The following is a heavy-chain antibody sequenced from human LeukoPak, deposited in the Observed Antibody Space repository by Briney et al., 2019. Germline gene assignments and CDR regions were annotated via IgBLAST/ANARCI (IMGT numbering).Heavy chain of an antibody. Sequence: SETLSLTCTVSGGSISSYYWSWIRQPPGKGLEWIGYIYYGGSTNYKSSLKSRVTISVDTSKNQFSLKLSSVTAADTAVYYCTRDPRRLDYWGQGTLVTVSS. CDR1: GGSISSYY. J-gene: IGHJ4*02. CDR3: TRDPRRLDY. V-gene: IGHV4-59*01. CDR2: IYYGGST.